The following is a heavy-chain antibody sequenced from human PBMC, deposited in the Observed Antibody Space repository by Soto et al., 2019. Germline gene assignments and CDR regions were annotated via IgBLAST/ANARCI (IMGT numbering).Heavy chain of an antibody. V-gene: IGHV4-39*01. Sequence: QLQLQESGPGLVKPSETLSLTCTVSGGSISSSSYYWGWIRQPPGKGLEWIGSIYYSGSTYYNPSLKSRVTMSADTSKIQFSRKLSSVTAAGTAVYYCASPKIASYNWFDPWGQGTLVTVSS. D-gene: IGHD3-3*02. CDR2: IYYSGST. J-gene: IGHJ5*02. CDR3: ASPKIASYNWFDP. CDR1: GGSISSSSYY.